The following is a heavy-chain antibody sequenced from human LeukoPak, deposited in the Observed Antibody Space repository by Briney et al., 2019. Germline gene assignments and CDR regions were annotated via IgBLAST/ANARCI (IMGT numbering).Heavy chain of an antibody. CDR2: IYHSGST. J-gene: IGHJ4*02. CDR1: GGSISSSNW. D-gene: IGHD1-26*01. V-gene: IGHV4-4*02. CDR3: ARDGNSAHIFDY. Sequence: KTSETLSLTCAVSGGSISSSNWWSWVRQPPGKGLEWIGEIYHSGSTNYNPSLKSRVTISVDKSKNHFSLKLNSVTAADTAVYYCARDGNSAHIFDYWGQGTLVTVSS.